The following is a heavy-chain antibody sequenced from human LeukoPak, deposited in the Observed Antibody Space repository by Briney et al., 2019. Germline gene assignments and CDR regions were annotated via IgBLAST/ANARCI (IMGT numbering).Heavy chain of an antibody. CDR1: GGSISSGSYY. D-gene: IGHD4-11*01. J-gene: IGHJ5*02. Sequence: SQTLSLTCTVSGGSISSGSYYWSWIRQPAGKGLEWIGRIYTSGSTNYNRSVKSRVTISVDTSKNQFSLKLRSVTAADTAVYYCARGWGFYSNYDATNRFDPWGQGTLVTVSS. CDR3: ARGWGFYSNYDATNRFDP. CDR2: IYTSGST. V-gene: IGHV4-61*02.